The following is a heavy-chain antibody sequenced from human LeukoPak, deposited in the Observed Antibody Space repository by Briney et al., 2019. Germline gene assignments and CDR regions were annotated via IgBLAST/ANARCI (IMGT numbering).Heavy chain of an antibody. CDR3: ARHTTVGGSLRFDY. CDR2: ICPGDSDT. D-gene: IGHD4-23*01. V-gene: IGHV5-51*01. Sequence: GESLKISCKGSGYGFSSYWIGWVRQMPGKGLEYMGIICPGDSDTRYSQSFQGQVTISADKSITTAYLQWSSLKASDTAMYYCARHTTVGGSLRFDYWGQGTLVSISS. CDR1: GYGFSSYW. J-gene: IGHJ4*02.